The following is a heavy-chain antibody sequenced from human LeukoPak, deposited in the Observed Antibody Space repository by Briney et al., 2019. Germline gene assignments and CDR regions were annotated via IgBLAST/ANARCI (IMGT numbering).Heavy chain of an antibody. Sequence: GGSLRLSCAAYGFTFSSYAMSWVRQAPGKGLKWVSAISGSGGSTYYADSVKGRFTISRDNSKNTLYLQMSSLRAEDTAVYYCVKDQVRGEALGYWGQGTLVTVSS. CDR3: VKDQVRGEALGY. CDR2: ISGSGGST. V-gene: IGHV3-23*01. J-gene: IGHJ4*02. CDR1: GFTFSSYA. D-gene: IGHD3-10*01.